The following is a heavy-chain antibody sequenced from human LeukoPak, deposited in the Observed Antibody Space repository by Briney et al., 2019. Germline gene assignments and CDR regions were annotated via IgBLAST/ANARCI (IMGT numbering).Heavy chain of an antibody. CDR3: AKVYCSGGFCWTYFDY. V-gene: IGHV3-9*01. CDR1: GFTFDDSA. Sequence: PGGSLRLSCAASGFTFDDSAMHWVRQPPGKGLEWVSGISGNSGTKVYADSVKGRFTISRDNAKNSLYLQMNSLRAEDTALYYCAKVYCSGGFCWTYFDYWGQGTLVTVSS. D-gene: IGHD2-15*01. J-gene: IGHJ4*02. CDR2: ISGNSGTK.